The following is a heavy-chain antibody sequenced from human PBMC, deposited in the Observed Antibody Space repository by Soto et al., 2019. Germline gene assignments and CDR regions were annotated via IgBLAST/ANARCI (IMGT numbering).Heavy chain of an antibody. Sequence: PGGSLRLSGAASGFIFKMYWLPWVRQSPGKGLVWISRIYNDGTYSDYADSVRGRFTISRDNVNDTLYLQMNNLRAEDSGLYYCTRAPRHISTGTGAYWGQGTQVTVSS. CDR1: GFIFKMYW. J-gene: IGHJ4*02. CDR3: TRAPRHISTGTGAY. V-gene: IGHV3-74*01. D-gene: IGHD3-10*01. CDR2: IYNDGTYS.